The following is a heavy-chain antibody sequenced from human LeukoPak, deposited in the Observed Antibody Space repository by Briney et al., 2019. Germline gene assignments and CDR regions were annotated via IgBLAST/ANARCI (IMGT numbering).Heavy chain of an antibody. Sequence: PGGSLRLSCAASGFTFSIYGMHWVRQAPGKGLEWVAVISFDRSNKYYADSVKGRFTVSRDNSENTLYLQMDSLRAEDTAVYYCAKDKDQLLWFGDGVDVWGQGTTVTVSS. D-gene: IGHD3-10*01. V-gene: IGHV3-30*18. CDR3: AKDKDQLLWFGDGVDV. CDR1: GFTFSIYG. J-gene: IGHJ6*02. CDR2: ISFDRSNK.